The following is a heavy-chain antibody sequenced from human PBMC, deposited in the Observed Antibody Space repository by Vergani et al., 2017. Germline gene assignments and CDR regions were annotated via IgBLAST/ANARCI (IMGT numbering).Heavy chain of an antibody. V-gene: IGHV4-30-2*01. CDR1: GGSISSGGYS. J-gene: IGHJ6*02. CDR2: INHSGST. Sequence: QLQLQESGSGLVKPSQTLSLTCAVSGGSISSGGYSWSWIRQPPGKGLEWIGEINHSGSTNYNPSLKSRVTISVDTSKNQFSLKLSSVTAADTAVYYCARGLASGMDVWGQGTTVTVSS. CDR3: ARGLASGMDV.